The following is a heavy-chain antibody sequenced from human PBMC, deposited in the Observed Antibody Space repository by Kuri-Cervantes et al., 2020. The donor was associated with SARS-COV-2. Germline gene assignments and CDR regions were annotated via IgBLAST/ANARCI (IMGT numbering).Heavy chain of an antibody. V-gene: IGHV1-69*13. CDR2: IIPIFGTA. J-gene: IGHJ6*03. Sequence: SVKVSFKASVGTFSSYAISWVRQAPGQGLEWMGGIIPIFGTANYAQKFQGRVTITADESTSTAYMELSSLRSEDTAVYYCARGGWSTGDRGYYYYYMDVWGKGTTVTVSS. CDR3: ARGGWSTGDRGYYYYYMDV. D-gene: IGHD7-27*01. CDR1: VGTFSSYA.